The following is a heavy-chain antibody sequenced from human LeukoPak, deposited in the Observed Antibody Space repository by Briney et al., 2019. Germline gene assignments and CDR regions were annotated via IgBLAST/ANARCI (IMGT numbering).Heavy chain of an antibody. CDR3: AKELGPHDAFDI. Sequence: GGSLRLSCAASGFTFRSYWMHWVRQAPGKGLVWVSRIDSDGKSTTYADSVKGRFTFSRDNAKNTLYLQMNSLRAEDTAVYYCAKELGPHDAFDIWGQGTMVTVSS. V-gene: IGHV3-74*01. D-gene: IGHD7-27*01. CDR2: IDSDGKST. CDR1: GFTFRSYW. J-gene: IGHJ3*02.